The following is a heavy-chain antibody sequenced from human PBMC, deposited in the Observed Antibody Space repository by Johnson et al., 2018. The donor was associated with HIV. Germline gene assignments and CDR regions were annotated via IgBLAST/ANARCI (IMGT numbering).Heavy chain of an antibody. V-gene: IGHV3-15*01. D-gene: IGHD3-10*01. Sequence: VQLVESGGGLVKPGGSLRLSCAVSGFTFSNAWMSWVRQAPGKGLEWVGRIKSKTDGGTTDYAAPVKGRFTISRDNSKNTLYLQMNSLRAEDTAVYYCARDFVAFGECTAFDIWGQGTMVTVSS. CDR3: ARDFVAFGECTAFDI. CDR2: IKSKTDGGTT. J-gene: IGHJ3*02. CDR1: GFTFSNAW.